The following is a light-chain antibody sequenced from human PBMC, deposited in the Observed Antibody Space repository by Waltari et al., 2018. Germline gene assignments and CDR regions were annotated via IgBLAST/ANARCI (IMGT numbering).Light chain of an antibody. CDR3: SSYTTTNTPHYV. CDR2: DVY. V-gene: IGLV2-14*03. J-gene: IGLJ1*01. CDR1: SSDIGGYHY. Sequence: QPALTQPASVSGSPGQSITLSCTGSSSDIGGYHYVSCYQQHPGKAPKLIIYDVYKRPSGVSSRFSGSKSGTTASLTISGLQAEDEADYYCSSYTTTNTPHYVFGSGTRVTVL.